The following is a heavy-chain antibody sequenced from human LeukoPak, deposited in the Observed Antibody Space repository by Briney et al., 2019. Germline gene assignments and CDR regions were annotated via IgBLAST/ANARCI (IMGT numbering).Heavy chain of an antibody. CDR2: ISYDGSNK. V-gene: IGHV3-30-3*01. D-gene: IGHD6-19*01. Sequence: GGSLRLSCAASGFTFSSYAMHWVRQAPGKGLEWVAVISYDGSNKYYADSVKGRFTISRDNSKNTLYLQMNSLRAEDTAVYYCARVGRERWLAYFDYWGQGTLVTVSS. CDR1: GFTFSSYA. J-gene: IGHJ4*02. CDR3: ARVGRERWLAYFDY.